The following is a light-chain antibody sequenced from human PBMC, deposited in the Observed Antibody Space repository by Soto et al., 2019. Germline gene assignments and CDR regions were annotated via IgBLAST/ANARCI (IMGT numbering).Light chain of an antibody. V-gene: IGLV2-14*01. CDR2: NVS. CDR3: TSATSGSRDV. J-gene: IGLJ1*01. CDR1: SSDVGGYNY. Sequence: QSLLAQAAYVSGYPGQSITISCTRTSSDVGGYNYVSWYQQFPGKVPKLLIYNVSNRPSGVSNRFSGSKSGNTASLTISGLQAEDEADYFCTSATSGSRDVVGSGTKVTVL.